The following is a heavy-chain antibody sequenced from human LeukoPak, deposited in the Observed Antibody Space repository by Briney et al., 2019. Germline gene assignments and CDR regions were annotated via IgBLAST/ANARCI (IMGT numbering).Heavy chain of an antibody. Sequence: GGSLRLSCAASGFTFSSYGMHWVRQAPGKGLEWVAFIRYDGSNKYYADSVKGRFTISRDNSKNTLYLQMNSLRSDDTAVYYCARDWGTYYYDISDYYYFDYWGQGTLVTVSS. CDR1: GFTFSSYG. CDR2: IRYDGSNK. J-gene: IGHJ4*02. V-gene: IGHV3-30*02. D-gene: IGHD3-22*01. CDR3: ARDWGTYYYDISDYYYFDY.